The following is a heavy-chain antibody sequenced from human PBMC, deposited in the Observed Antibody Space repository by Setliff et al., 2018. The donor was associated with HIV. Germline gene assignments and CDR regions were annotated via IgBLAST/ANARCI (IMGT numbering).Heavy chain of an antibody. CDR3: ARVSQDLLGAFDI. J-gene: IGHJ3*02. Sequence: LSLTCTVSGDSINSGDSYWTWIRHHPGKGLEWIGYIYYSGSTNYNPSLKSRVIISVDSSKNQFFLKLTSVTAADTAMYYCARVSQDLLGAFDIWGQGTMVTVS. CDR1: GDSINSGDSY. CDR2: IYYSGST. V-gene: IGHV4-31*03. D-gene: IGHD7-27*01.